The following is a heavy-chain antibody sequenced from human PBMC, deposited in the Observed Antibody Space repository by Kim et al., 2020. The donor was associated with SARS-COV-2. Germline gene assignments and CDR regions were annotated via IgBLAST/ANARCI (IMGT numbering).Heavy chain of an antibody. J-gene: IGHJ4*02. CDR2: ISSSGSTI. V-gene: IGHV3-48*03. Sequence: GGSLRLSCAASGFTFSSYEMNWVRQAPGKGLEWVSYISSSGSTIYYADSVKGRFTISRDNAKNSLYLQMNSLRAEDTAVYYCARSPRLRYFDWLPSHDYWGQGTLVTVSS. D-gene: IGHD3-9*01. CDR1: GFTFSSYE. CDR3: ARSPRLRYFDWLPSHDY.